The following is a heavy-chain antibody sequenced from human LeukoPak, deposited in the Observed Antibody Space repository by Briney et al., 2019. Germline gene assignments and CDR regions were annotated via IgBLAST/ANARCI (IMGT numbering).Heavy chain of an antibody. V-gene: IGHV3-21*01. Sequence: GDSLRLSCTASGFTFSFFTMNWVRQVPGKGLEWVSSISSTGSQTHYGDAVKGRFTISRDNAKNSLYLQMNSLRAEDTAVYYCAREGTNIVVVPAAMVSNWFDPWGQGTLVTVSS. CDR1: GFTFSFFT. D-gene: IGHD2-2*01. CDR3: AREGTNIVVVPAAMVSNWFDP. J-gene: IGHJ5*02. CDR2: ISSTGSQT.